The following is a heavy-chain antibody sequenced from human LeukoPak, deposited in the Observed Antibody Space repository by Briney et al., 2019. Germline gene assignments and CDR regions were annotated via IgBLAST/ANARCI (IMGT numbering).Heavy chain of an antibody. D-gene: IGHD3-3*01. CDR1: GYTFTSYD. CDR3: AGGLDPYYDFWSGYYTGRSFDY. J-gene: IGHJ4*02. V-gene: IGHV1-8*01. Sequence: GASVKVSCKASGYTFTSYDINWVRQATGQGLAWVGWMNPNSGNTGYAHKFQGRVTMTRNTAISTAYMELSSLRSEDTAVYYCAGGLDPYYDFWSGYYTGRSFDYWGQGTLVTVSS. CDR2: MNPNSGNT.